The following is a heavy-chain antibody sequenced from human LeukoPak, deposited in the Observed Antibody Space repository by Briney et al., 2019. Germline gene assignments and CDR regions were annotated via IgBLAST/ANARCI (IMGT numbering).Heavy chain of an antibody. D-gene: IGHD2-15*01. V-gene: IGHV3-21*01. CDR1: GFTFSSYN. CDR2: ISSSSTYI. CDR3: ARDAGYCSGGSCYGDDY. Sequence: PGGSLRLSCAASGFTFSSYNMNWVRQAPGKGLEWVSSISSSSTYIYYADSVKGRFTIPRDNAKNSLFLQMNSLGAEDTAVYYCARDAGYCSGGSCYGDDYWGQGTLVTVSS. J-gene: IGHJ4*02.